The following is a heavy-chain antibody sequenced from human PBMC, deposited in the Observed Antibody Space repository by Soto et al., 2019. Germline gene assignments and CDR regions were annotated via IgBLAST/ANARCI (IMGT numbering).Heavy chain of an antibody. Sequence: QVQLVESGGGVVQPGMSLRLSCGASRLTFSSYGMHWVRQAPGKGLEWVALISYDESKKYYADSVKGRFTISRDNSKNTLYLQMDSVRAEDTAVYYCAKDRRRGCYGYDAFDMWGQGTMVTVSS. V-gene: IGHV3-30*18. CDR2: ISYDESKK. D-gene: IGHD5-18*01. CDR3: AKDRRRGCYGYDAFDM. CDR1: RLTFSSYG. J-gene: IGHJ3*02.